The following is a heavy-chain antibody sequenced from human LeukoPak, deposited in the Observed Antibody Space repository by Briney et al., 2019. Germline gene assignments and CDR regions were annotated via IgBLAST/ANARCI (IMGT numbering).Heavy chain of an antibody. CDR3: AREVNRNYDILTGYYTDYYYGMDA. CDR2: ISGYNGNT. J-gene: IGHJ6*02. Sequence: ASVKVSCKASGYTFTSYGISWVRQAPGQGLEWMGWISGYNGNTNYAQKLQGRVTMTTDTSTSTAYMELRSLRSDDTAVYYCAREVNRNYDILTGYYTDYYYGMDAWGQGTTVSVTS. V-gene: IGHV1-18*01. CDR1: GYTFTSYG. D-gene: IGHD3-9*01.